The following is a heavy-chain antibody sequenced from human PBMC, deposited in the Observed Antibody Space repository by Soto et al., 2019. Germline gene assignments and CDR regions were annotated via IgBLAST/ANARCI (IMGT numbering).Heavy chain of an antibody. V-gene: IGHV4-30-4*01. Sequence: SETLSLTCTVSGGSISSGDYYRSWIRQPPGKGLEWIGYIYYSGSTYYNPSLKSRVTISVDTSKNQYYLKLSSVTAADTAVYYCARGNYYDSSGYYDRGPFDYWGQGTLVTVSS. CDR1: GGSISSGDYY. CDR3: ARGNYYDSSGYYDRGPFDY. CDR2: IYYSGST. D-gene: IGHD3-22*01. J-gene: IGHJ4*02.